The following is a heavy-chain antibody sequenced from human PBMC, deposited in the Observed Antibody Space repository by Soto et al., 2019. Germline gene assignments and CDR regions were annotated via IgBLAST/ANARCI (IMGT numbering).Heavy chain of an antibody. D-gene: IGHD2-21*02. Sequence: QVQLQESGPGLVKPSETLSLTCTVSGGSISSYYWSWIRQPPGKGLEWIGYIYYSGSTNYNPSLKGRGNIYVDTSKNQFSLKLSSVTAADTAVYYCARDYHCGGDCYSGYFDLWGRGTLVTVSS. J-gene: IGHJ2*01. CDR2: IYYSGST. CDR3: ARDYHCGGDCYSGYFDL. CDR1: GGSISSYY. V-gene: IGHV4-59*01.